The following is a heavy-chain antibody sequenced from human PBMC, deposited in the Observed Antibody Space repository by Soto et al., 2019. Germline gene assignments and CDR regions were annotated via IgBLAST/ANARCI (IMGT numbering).Heavy chain of an antibody. CDR3: AKELQRSFDY. CDR2: ISYDGSNK. CDR1: GFIFSSYA. V-gene: IGHV3-30-3*02. J-gene: IGHJ4*02. D-gene: IGHD2-21*02. Sequence: QVQLVESGGGVVQPGRSPRLSCAASGFIFSSYAMHWVRQAPGKGLEWVAVISYDGSNKYYADSVKGRFTISRDNSKNTLYLQMNSLRAEDTAVYYCAKELQRSFDYWGQGTLVTVSS.